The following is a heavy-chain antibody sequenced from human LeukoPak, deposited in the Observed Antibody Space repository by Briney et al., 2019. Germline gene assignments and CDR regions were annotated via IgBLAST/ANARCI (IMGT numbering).Heavy chain of an antibody. CDR2: FDPEDGET. V-gene: IGHV1-24*01. Sequence: ASVKVSCKVSGYTLTELSMHWVRQAPGKGLEWMGGFDPEDGETIYAQKFQGRVTMTEDTSTDTAYMELSSLRSEDTAVYYCARSPVGSGYYYDSSGYDSFMDYWGQGTLVTVSS. CDR1: GYTLTELS. J-gene: IGHJ4*02. CDR3: ARSPVGSGYYYDSSGYDSFMDY. D-gene: IGHD3-22*01.